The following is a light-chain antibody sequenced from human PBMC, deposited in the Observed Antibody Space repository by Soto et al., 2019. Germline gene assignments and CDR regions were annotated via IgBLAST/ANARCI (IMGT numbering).Light chain of an antibody. CDR1: QSLLDTSNNKNS. CDR3: HQYFSALYT. J-gene: IGKJ2*01. Sequence: DIVMTQSPESLAVSLGERATINCKSSQSLLDTSNNKNSVAWYQQKPGQPPKLLIYWASARQSGVPDRFSGSGSGTDFILTISNQQAEDVAVYYCHQYFSALYTFGQGTKLEI. V-gene: IGKV4-1*01. CDR2: WAS.